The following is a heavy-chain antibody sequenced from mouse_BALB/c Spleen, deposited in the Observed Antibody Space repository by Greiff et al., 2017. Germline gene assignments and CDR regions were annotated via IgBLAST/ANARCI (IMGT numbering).Heavy chain of an antibody. D-gene: IGHD1-1*01. Sequence: VQLQQPGAELVRPGASVKLSCKASGYTFTSYWINWVKQRPGQGLEWIGNIYPSDSYTNYNQKFKDKATLTVDKSSSTAYMQLSSPTSEDSAVYYCTRGDYGSSPWFAYWGQGTLVTVSA. CDR1: GYTFTSYW. CDR2: IYPSDSYT. CDR3: TRGDYGSSPWFAY. J-gene: IGHJ3*01. V-gene: IGHV1-69*02.